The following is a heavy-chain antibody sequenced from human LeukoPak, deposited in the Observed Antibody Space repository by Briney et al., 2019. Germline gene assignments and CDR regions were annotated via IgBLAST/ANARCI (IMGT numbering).Heavy chain of an antibody. Sequence: ASVNVSCKASGYTFTGHYIHWVRPAPGQGLEWMGWINPNSGSTNYAQKFQGRVTMTRDTSISIAYMELTRLRSDDTAVFYCARDGYYYGSGSFVDYWGQGTLVTVSS. J-gene: IGHJ4*02. CDR1: GYTFTGHY. D-gene: IGHD3-10*01. CDR3: ARDGYYYGSGSFVDY. V-gene: IGHV1-2*02. CDR2: INPNSGST.